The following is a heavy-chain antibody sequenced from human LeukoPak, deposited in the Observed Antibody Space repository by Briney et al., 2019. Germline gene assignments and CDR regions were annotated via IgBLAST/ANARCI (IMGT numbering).Heavy chain of an antibody. CDR1: GFTFSDYY. J-gene: IGHJ4*02. V-gene: IGHV3-30*02. D-gene: IGHD5-18*01. CDR2: IRYDGSNK. Sequence: GGSLRLSCAASGFTFSDYYMSWIRQAPGKGLEWVAFIRYDGSNKYYADSVKGRFTISRDNSKNTLYLQMNSLRAEDTAVYYCASSKWIQLWSCFDYWGQGTLVTVSS. CDR3: ASSKWIQLWSCFDY.